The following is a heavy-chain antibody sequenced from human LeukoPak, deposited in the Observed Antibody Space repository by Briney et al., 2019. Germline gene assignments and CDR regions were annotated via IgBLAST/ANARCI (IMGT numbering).Heavy chain of an antibody. CDR1: GFTFSSYA. Sequence: PGGSLRLSCAASGFTFSSYAMNWDRQAPGRGLEWVSGFSGSGGTTYYADSVKGRFTISRDNSKNTLYLQMNSLRAEDTAVYYCANGNRCTSPNCLGYYYFYMDVWGKGTTVTVSS. CDR2: FSGSGGTT. J-gene: IGHJ6*03. V-gene: IGHV3-23*01. CDR3: ANGNRCTSPNCLGYYYFYMDV. D-gene: IGHD2-8*01.